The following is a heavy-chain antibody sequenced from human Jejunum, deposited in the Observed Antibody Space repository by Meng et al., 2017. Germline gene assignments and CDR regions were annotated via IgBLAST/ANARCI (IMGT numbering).Heavy chain of an antibody. V-gene: IGHV4-31*03. CDR3: ARNNASPLGYYYYGMDV. Sequence: SETLSLTCSVSGASISGGGYYWNWVRQHPGKGLEWIGHISDSGNTYYNPSLKSRLTISLDTSKNQFSLRLSSVTAADTAVYYCARNNASPLGYYYYGMDVWGQGTTVTVSS. J-gene: IGHJ6*02. D-gene: IGHD3-16*01. CDR1: GASISGGGYY. CDR2: ISDSGNT.